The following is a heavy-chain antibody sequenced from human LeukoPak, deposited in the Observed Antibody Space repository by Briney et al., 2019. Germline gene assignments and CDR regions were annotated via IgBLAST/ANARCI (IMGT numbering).Heavy chain of an antibody. Sequence: GGSLRLSCAASGFTSSSYEMNWVRQAPGKGLEWVSYISSGGSTIYYADSVKGRFTISRDNAKNSLYLQVNSLRAEDTAVYYCARGHLSLTGSDAFDIWGQGTMVTVSS. CDR1: GFTSSSYE. CDR3: ARGHLSLTGSDAFDI. V-gene: IGHV3-48*03. D-gene: IGHD3-10*01. J-gene: IGHJ3*02. CDR2: ISSGGSTI.